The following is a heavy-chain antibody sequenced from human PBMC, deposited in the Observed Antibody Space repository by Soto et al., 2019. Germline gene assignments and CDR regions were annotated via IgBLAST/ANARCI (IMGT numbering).Heavy chain of an antibody. CDR2: LDQDGSER. V-gene: IGHV3-7*01. J-gene: IGHJ4*02. CDR3: VCGGNFFVY. Sequence: EVQLVESGGGLVQPGGSLRLSCAASGFTFSTYWMTWVRRPPGKWLEWVANLDQDGSERYYVDSVRGRCTISRDNAKNSLYLQMNSLRAEDTAVYYCVCGGNFFVYWGQGTLVTVSP. CDR1: GFTFSTYW. D-gene: IGHD3-16*01.